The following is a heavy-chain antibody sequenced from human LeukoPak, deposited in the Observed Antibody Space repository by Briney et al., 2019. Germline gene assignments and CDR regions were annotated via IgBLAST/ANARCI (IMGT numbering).Heavy chain of an antibody. CDR1: GGSISSYY. Sequence: SETLSLTCTVSGGSISSYYWSWIRQPPGKGLEWIGYIYYSGSTNYNPSLKSRVTISVDTSINQFSLKLSSVTAADTAVYYCARGIAARPGWFDPWGQGTLVTVSS. CDR3: ARGIAARPGWFDP. CDR2: IYYSGST. J-gene: IGHJ5*02. V-gene: IGHV4-59*01. D-gene: IGHD6-6*01.